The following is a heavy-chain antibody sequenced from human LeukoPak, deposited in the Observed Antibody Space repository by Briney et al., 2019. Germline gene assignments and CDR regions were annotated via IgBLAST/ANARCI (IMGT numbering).Heavy chain of an antibody. D-gene: IGHD4-17*01. CDR3: ARSGFDSYGDYTD. CDR2: INTDGSST. Sequence: GGSLRLSCAASGFTFSTYWMHWVRQAPGKGLVWVSRINTDGSSTSYANSVKGRFTMSRDNAKNTLYLQTDSLRAEDTAVYYCARSGFDSYGDYTDWGQGTLVTVSS. V-gene: IGHV3-74*01. CDR1: GFTFSTYW. J-gene: IGHJ4*02.